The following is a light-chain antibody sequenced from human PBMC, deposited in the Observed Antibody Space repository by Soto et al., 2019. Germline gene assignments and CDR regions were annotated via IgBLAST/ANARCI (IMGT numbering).Light chain of an antibody. CDR1: QDIRYY. CDR2: DAS. J-gene: IGKJ4*01. V-gene: IGKV1-33*01. Sequence: DIQMTQSPSSLSASVGDRVTITCQASQDIRYYLNWYQQKPGKAPSLLIYDASNLRTGVPLRFSGSGSGTDFTLTISSLQPEDIATYYCQHYDHLPPLSFGGGTRLEIK. CDR3: QHYDHLPPLS.